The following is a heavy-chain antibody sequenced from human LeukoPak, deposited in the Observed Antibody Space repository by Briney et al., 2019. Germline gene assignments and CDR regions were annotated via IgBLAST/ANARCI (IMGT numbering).Heavy chain of an antibody. J-gene: IGHJ4*02. Sequence: SETLSLTCTVSGGSISSSSYYWGWIRQPPGKGLEWIGSIYYSGSTYYNPSLKSRVTISVDTSKNQFSLKLSSVTAADTAVYYCARLGDGYNSIIDYRGQGTLVTVSS. CDR2: IYYSGST. CDR1: GGSISSSSYY. CDR3: ARLGDGYNSIIDY. V-gene: IGHV4-39*01. D-gene: IGHD5-24*01.